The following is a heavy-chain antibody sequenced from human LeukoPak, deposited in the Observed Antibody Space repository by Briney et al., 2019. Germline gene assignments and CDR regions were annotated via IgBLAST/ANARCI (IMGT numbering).Heavy chain of an antibody. Sequence: PEASVKVSCKASGYTFTGYYMHWVRQAPGQGLEWMGWIIPNSGGTNYAQKFQGRVTMTRDTSISTAYMELSRLRSDDTAVYYCATCSSTSCYLPYNWFDPWGQGTLATVSS. CDR1: GYTFTGYY. V-gene: IGHV1-2*02. J-gene: IGHJ5*02. CDR2: IIPNSGGT. D-gene: IGHD2-2*01. CDR3: ATCSSTSCYLPYNWFDP.